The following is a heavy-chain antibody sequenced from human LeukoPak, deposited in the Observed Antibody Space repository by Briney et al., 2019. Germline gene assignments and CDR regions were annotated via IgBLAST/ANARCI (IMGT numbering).Heavy chain of an antibody. V-gene: IGHV3-30-3*01. CDR2: ISYDGSNK. J-gene: IGHJ6*03. Sequence: GGSLRLSCAASGFTFSSYAMHWVRQAPGKGLEWVAVISYDGSNKYYADSVKGRFTISRDNSKNTLYLQMNSLRAEDTAVYYCARDREVNYIYYYMDVWGKGTTVTVSS. CDR1: GFTFSSYA. CDR3: ARDREVNYIYYYMDV. D-gene: IGHD4-11*01.